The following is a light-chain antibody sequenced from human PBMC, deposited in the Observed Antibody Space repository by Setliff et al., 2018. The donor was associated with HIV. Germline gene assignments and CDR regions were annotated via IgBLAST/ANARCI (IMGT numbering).Light chain of an antibody. CDR1: SSDVGNYNY. CDR2: EVT. CDR3: SSYTTNTTFV. V-gene: IGLV2-14*01. J-gene: IGLJ1*01. Sequence: LAQPASVSGSPGQSITISCTGTSSDVGNYNYVSWYQQHPGKAPKLMIYEVTYRPSGVSNRFPGSKSGNTASLTISGLQAEDEADYYCSSYTTNTTFVFGTGTKVTVL.